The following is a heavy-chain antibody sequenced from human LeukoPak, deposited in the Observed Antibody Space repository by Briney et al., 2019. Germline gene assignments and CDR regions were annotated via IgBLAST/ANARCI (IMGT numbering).Heavy chain of an antibody. Sequence: GGSLRLPCAASGFTFNKALMTWATHASGKGLECVGHIKSKSDGRTTDCSATVKGRFAISRDNSRTTLFLKMNSLQTDDTAVYYCTTWDGVDWGQGTMVTVSS. D-gene: IGHD1-26*01. V-gene: IGHV3-15*01. CDR1: GFTFNKAL. J-gene: IGHJ3*01. CDR3: TTWDGVD. CDR2: IKSKSDGRTT.